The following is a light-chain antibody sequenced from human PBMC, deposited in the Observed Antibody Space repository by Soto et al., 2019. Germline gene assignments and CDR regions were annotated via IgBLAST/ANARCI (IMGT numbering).Light chain of an antibody. J-gene: IGLJ3*02. CDR3: SSYTTSGTVV. CDR1: INDIGGYNY. CDR2: ELM. Sequence: QSVLTQPASVSGSPGQSITLSCIGTINDIGGYNYVSWYRQYPGKAPKLMIYELMNRAAGVSDRFSGSRSGNTASLTISALQADDEADYYCSSYTTSGTVVFGGGTKLTVL. V-gene: IGLV2-14*01.